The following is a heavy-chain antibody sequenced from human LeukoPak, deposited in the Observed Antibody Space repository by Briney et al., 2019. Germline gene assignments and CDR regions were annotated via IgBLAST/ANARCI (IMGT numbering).Heavy chain of an antibody. V-gene: IGHV3-23*01. Sequence: QSGGSLRLSCAASGFTISTYWMTWVRRAPGMGLEWVSSIRNGGGPTYYADSVKGRFTISRDNSKNMLYLQMSSLRVEDTAVYYCAKDHDDNGIMGILDDWGQGTLVTVSS. CDR2: IRNGGGPT. D-gene: IGHD6-13*01. J-gene: IGHJ4*02. CDR1: GFTISTYW. CDR3: AKDHDDNGIMGILDD.